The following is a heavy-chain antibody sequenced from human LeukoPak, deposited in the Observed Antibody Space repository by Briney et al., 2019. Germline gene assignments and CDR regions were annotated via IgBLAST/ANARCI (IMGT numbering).Heavy chain of an antibody. J-gene: IGHJ3*02. V-gene: IGHV4-4*02. CDR2: IYDSGST. Sequence: SGTLSLTCAVSGGSISSSNWWGWVRPPPGKGREWIGEIYDSGSTNYNPSLKNRATTSVDNSTNQFSLNLSSVTAADTAVYYCARDGLYSTTGTTDAFDIWGQGTMVTVSS. D-gene: IGHD1-1*01. CDR1: GGSISSSNW. CDR3: ARDGLYSTTGTTDAFDI.